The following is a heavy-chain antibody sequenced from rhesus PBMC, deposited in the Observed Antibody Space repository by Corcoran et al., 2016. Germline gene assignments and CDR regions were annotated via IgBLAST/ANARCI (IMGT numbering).Heavy chain of an antibody. Sequence: QVQLPESGPGLVKPSEILSLTCPVSGASIRRYYWRWIRQPPAKGLEWIGRISGSGGSTDYNPSLKSRVTISTDTSENQFSLKLDSMTTADTAVYFCARDRAVTRPFDYWGQGVLVTVSS. CDR2: ISGSGGST. J-gene: IGHJ4*01. CDR3: ARDRAVTRPFDY. V-gene: IGHV4-173*01. D-gene: IGHD4-23*01. CDR1: GASIRRYY.